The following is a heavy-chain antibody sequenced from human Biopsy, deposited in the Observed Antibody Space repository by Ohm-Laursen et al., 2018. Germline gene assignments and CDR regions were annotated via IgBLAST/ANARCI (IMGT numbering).Heavy chain of an antibody. D-gene: IGHD3-22*01. J-gene: IGHJ5*02. CDR3: ARDYDTSGYYYVS. CDR1: NVSFSSFH. Sequence: TLSLTCAVYNVSFSSFHWSWIRQPPGKGLEWIGSIFYRGSTHYKPSLKGRVNISVDTSKNQFSLKLNSVTAADTAVYYCARDYDTSGYYYVSWGQGTLVTVSS. CDR2: IFYRGST. V-gene: IGHV4-34*12.